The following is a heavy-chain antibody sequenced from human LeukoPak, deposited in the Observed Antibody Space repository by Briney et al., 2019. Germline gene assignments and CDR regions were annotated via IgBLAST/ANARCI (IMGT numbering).Heavy chain of an antibody. CDR1: GGSFSGYY. V-gene: IGHV4-34*01. Sequence: SETLSLTCAVYGGSFSGYYWSWIRQPPGKGLEWIGEINHSGSTNYNPSLKSRVTISVDTSKNQFSLKLSSVTAADTAVYYCARAAPRIYCSGGSCYSSNFLGYYYMDAWGKGTTVTGSS. CDR2: INHSGST. J-gene: IGHJ6*03. D-gene: IGHD2-15*01. CDR3: ARAAPRIYCSGGSCYSSNFLGYYYMDA.